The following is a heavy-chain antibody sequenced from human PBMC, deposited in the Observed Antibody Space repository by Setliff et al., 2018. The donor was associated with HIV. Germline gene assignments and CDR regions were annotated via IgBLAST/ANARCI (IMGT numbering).Heavy chain of an antibody. CDR1: GFTFRDYA. D-gene: IGHD1-1*01. CDR3: ARTSTTTGTTLNWFDP. CDR2: ISGSGGTT. V-gene: IGHV3-23*01. J-gene: IGHJ5*02. Sequence: PGGSLRLSCAASGFTFRDYAMTWVRQAPGKGPEWVSSISGSGGTTDYADSVRGRFTISRDNSENTLYLQMNSLRDDDTAIYYCARTSTTTGTTLNWFDPWGQGTLVTVSS.